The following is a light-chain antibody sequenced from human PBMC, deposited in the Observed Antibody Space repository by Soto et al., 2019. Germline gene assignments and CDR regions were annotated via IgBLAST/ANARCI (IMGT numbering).Light chain of an antibody. CDR3: QQYNSYPWT. V-gene: IGKV1-5*03. Sequence: DIHITHSAFTLSSSVLYICTITCRASQSISSWLAWYQQKPGKAPKLLIYKASTLESGVPSNFSGSGSGTEFTLTISSLQPEDFATYYCQQYNSYPWTFGQGTKVDIK. CDR1: QSISSW. J-gene: IGKJ1*01. CDR2: KAS.